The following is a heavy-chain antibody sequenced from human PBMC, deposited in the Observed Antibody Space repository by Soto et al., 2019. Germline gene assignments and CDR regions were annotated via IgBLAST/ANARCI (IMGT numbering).Heavy chain of an antibody. J-gene: IGHJ6*02. CDR3: ARGYSMGYYYYGMDV. D-gene: IGHD4-4*01. CDR2: IIPIFGTA. CDR1: GGTFSSYA. Sequence: AASVKVSCKASGGTFSSYAISWVRQAPGQGLEWMGGIIPIFGTANYAQKFQGRVTITADESTSTAYMELSSLRSEDTAVYYCARGYSMGYYYYGMDVWGQGTTVTVSS. V-gene: IGHV1-69*13.